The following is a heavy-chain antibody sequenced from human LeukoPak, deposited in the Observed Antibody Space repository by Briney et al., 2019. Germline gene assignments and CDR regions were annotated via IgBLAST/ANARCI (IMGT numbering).Heavy chain of an antibody. Sequence: PGGSLRLSFAASGFTFSSYWMSWVRQAPGKGLEWVANIKQDGSEKYYVDSVKGRFTISRDNAKNSLYLQMNSLRAEDTAVYYCARPPMVRGVIPDYWGQGTLVTVSS. CDR3: ARPPMVRGVIPDY. J-gene: IGHJ4*02. CDR1: GFTFSSYW. D-gene: IGHD3-10*01. V-gene: IGHV3-7*01. CDR2: IKQDGSEK.